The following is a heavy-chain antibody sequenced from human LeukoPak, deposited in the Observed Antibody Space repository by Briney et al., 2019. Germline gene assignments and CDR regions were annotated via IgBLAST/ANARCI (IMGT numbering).Heavy chain of an antibody. CDR3: AKDRGLYYYGSGSSFYFDY. V-gene: IGHV3-23*01. J-gene: IGHJ4*02. CDR1: GFTFSSYA. Sequence: GGPLRLSCAASGFTFSSYAMSWVRQAPGKGLEWVSAISGSGGSTYYADSVKGRFTISRDNSKNTLYLQMNSLRAEDTAVYYCAKDRGLYYYGSGSSFYFDYWGQGTLVTVSS. D-gene: IGHD3-10*01. CDR2: ISGSGGST.